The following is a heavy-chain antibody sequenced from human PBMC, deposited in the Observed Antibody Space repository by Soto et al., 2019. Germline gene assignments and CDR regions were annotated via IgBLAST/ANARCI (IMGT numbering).Heavy chain of an antibody. J-gene: IGHJ6*02. D-gene: IGHD3-10*01. Sequence: SDTLSLTSAVHRGPFSGYLSDWIPQPPRKGLDWTGEANHGCTSNYNPSLKSRAITSVDTSKNQFSLQLTSVPAEETALYLCASSSFLRSGDLFHGLDVWGQGTTVTVSS. CDR3: ASSSFLRSGDLFHGLDV. CDR1: RGPFSGYL. V-gene: IGHV4-34*01. CDR2: ANHGCTS.